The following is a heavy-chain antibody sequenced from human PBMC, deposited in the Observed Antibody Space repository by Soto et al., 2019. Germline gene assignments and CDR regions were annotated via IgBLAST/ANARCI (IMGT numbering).Heavy chain of an antibody. V-gene: IGHV1-18*04. CDR1: GYTFTNYG. CDR2: ISAYDGNT. D-gene: IGHD2-15*01. CDR3: ARDGIGGWFPKYY. J-gene: IGHJ4*02. Sequence: QVQLVQSGSEVKKPGASVKVSCRASGYTFTNYGITWVRQDPGQGLEWMGWISAYDGNTAYPQKFQGRVTMATDTSTSTAYMELRTLRSDDTSVYYCARDGIGGWFPKYYWGQGTLVTVSS.